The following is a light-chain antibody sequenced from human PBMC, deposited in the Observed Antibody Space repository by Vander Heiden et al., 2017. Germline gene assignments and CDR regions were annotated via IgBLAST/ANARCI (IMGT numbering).Light chain of an antibody. Sequence: DIQMTQSPSSLSASVGDRVTITCRASQRINNYLNWYQQKPGKAPKLLIYTASSSHSAVPSRFSGSGSGTDFTLTISSLQPEDFATYYCQQSYSAPLTFGAGTKVDIE. J-gene: IGKJ3*01. CDR1: QRINNY. CDR3: QQSYSAPLT. CDR2: TAS. V-gene: IGKV1-39*01.